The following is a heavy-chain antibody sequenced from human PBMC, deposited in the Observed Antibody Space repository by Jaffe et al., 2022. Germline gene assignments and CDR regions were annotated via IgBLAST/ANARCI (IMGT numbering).Heavy chain of an antibody. CDR1: GFTVSSNY. CDR3: ARTWNYDYVWGSYRYPYVPYYYYYMDV. V-gene: IGHV3-66*02. CDR2: IYSGGST. J-gene: IGHJ6*03. Sequence: EVQLVESGGGLVQPGGSLRLSCAASGFTVSSNYMSWVRQAPGKGLEWVSVIYSGGSTYYADSVKGRFTISRDNSKNTLYLQMNSLRAEDTAVYYCARTWNYDYVWGSYRYPYVPYYYYYMDVWGKGTTVTVSS. D-gene: IGHD3-16*02.